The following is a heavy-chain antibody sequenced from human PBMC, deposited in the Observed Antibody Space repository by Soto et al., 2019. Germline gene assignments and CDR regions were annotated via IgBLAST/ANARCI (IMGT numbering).Heavy chain of an antibody. J-gene: IGHJ6*02. V-gene: IGHV1-18*01. D-gene: IGHD2-8*01. CDR2: ISGYNGDT. CDR3: AKNGQPPYYYYGMDV. CDR1: GYTFTRYG. Sequence: QGQLVQSGGEAKKPGASVKVSYKASGYTFTRYGISWVRQAPGQGLEWMGWISGYNGDTNYAQKFQGRVTMTIDTSTSTAYMELRSLTSDDTAVYYCAKNGQPPYYYYGMDVWGQGTTVTVSS.